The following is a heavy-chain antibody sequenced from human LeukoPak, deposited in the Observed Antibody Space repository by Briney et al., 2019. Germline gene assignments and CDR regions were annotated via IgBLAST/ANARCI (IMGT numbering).Heavy chain of an antibody. CDR1: GGSINSSSYY. Sequence: SEALSLTCTVSGGSINSSSYYWGWIRQPPGAGLEWIGSIYYSGSTYYNPSLKSRVTISVDTSKNQFSLKLSSVTAADTAVYYCARRSTMVRGATGFADYWGQGTLVTVSS. CDR3: ARRSTMVRGATGFADY. D-gene: IGHD3-10*01. V-gene: IGHV4-39*01. J-gene: IGHJ4*02. CDR2: IYYSGST.